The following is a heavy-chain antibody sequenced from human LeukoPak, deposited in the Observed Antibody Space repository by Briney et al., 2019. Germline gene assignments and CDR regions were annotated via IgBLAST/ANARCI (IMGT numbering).Heavy chain of an antibody. V-gene: IGHV1-2*06. D-gene: IGHD6-6*01. J-gene: IGHJ3*02. Sequence: ASVKVSCRASGYTFTGYYMHWVRQAPGQGLEWVGRINPNSGGTNYAQKFQGRVTMTRDTSISTAYMELSRLRSDDTAVYYCARDQVIAALDAFDIWGQGTMVTVSS. CDR1: GYTFTGYY. CDR3: ARDQVIAALDAFDI. CDR2: INPNSGGT.